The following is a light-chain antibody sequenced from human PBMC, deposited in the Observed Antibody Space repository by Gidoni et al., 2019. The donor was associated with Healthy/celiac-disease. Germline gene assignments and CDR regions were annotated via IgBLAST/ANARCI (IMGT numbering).Light chain of an antibody. CDR3: NSRDSSGNHWV. CDR2: GKT. Sequence: AVSVALGQTVRITCQGDSLRSYYASWYQQKPGQAPVLVIYGKTNRPSGIPDRFSGSSSGNTASLTITGAQAEDEADYYCNSRDSSGNHWVFGGGTKLTVL. CDR1: SLRSYY. V-gene: IGLV3-19*01. J-gene: IGLJ3*02.